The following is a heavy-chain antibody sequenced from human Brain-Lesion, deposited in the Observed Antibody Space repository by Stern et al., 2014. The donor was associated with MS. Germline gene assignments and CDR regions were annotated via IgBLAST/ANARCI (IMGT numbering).Heavy chain of an antibody. CDR2: VNNDGRRT. Sequence: EVHLVESGGGFVQPGGSLRLSCAASGFTFSNYWMHWVRQAPGKGLVWVSRVNNDGRRTSYAYSVKGRFTMSRDNAKNTLYLQMNSLRVEDTAIYYCARGERWFDSWGQGTLVTVSS. J-gene: IGHJ5*01. V-gene: IGHV3-74*02. D-gene: IGHD3-10*01. CDR1: GFTFSNYW. CDR3: ARGERWFDS.